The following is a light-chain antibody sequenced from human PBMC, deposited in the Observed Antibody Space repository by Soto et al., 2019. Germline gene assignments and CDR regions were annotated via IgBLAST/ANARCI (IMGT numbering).Light chain of an antibody. CDR2: GAS. J-gene: IGKJ5*01. CDR3: QQYNNWPPPLA. Sequence: EIVMTQAPATLSVSPGERATLSCRASQSVSSNLAWYQQKPGQAPRLLIYGASTWDTGIPARFSGSGSGTEFTLTISSLQSEDFAVYYCQQYNNWPPPLAFGQGTRLEIK. CDR1: QSVSSN. V-gene: IGKV3-15*01.